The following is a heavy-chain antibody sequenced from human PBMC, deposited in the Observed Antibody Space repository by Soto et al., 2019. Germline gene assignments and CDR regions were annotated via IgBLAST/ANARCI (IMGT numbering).Heavy chain of an antibody. Sequence: ASLKVSCKASGYTFTSYGISWVRQDPGQGLEWMGWISAYNGNTNYAQKLQGRVTMTTDTSTSTAYMELRSLRSDDTAVYYCARPVAGTDWFDPWGQGTLVTVSS. J-gene: IGHJ5*02. CDR3: ARPVAGTDWFDP. D-gene: IGHD6-19*01. CDR2: ISAYNGNT. V-gene: IGHV1-18*01. CDR1: GYTFTSYG.